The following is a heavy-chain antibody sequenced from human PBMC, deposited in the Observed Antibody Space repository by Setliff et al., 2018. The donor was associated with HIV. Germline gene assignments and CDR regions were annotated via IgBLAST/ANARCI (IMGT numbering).Heavy chain of an antibody. CDR2: ITPYNNNT. CDR3: AILGSRIIPGQHY. J-gene: IGHJ4*02. D-gene: IGHD3-3*01. Sequence: GASVKVSCKASGYTFSTYGISWVRQAPGQGLEWMGWITPYNNNTQYTQHLQGRVTMTTDTYTTTAYMELSSLRSEDTAVYYCAILGSRIIPGQHYWGQGTLVTVSS. V-gene: IGHV1-18*01. CDR1: GYTFSTYG.